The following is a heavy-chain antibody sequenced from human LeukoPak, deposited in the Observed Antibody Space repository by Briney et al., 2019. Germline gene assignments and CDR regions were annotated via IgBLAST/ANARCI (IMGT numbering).Heavy chain of an antibody. Sequence: PSQTLSLTCAVSGGSISSGGYSWSWMRQPPGKGLEWIGYIYHSGSTYYNPSLKSRVTISVDRSKNQFSLKLSSVTAADTAVYYCARGIQRLRYFDWLLPNWFDPWGQGTLVTVSS. V-gene: IGHV4-30-2*01. CDR1: GGSISSGGYS. CDR2: IYHSGST. D-gene: IGHD3-9*01. J-gene: IGHJ5*02. CDR3: ARGIQRLRYFDWLLPNWFDP.